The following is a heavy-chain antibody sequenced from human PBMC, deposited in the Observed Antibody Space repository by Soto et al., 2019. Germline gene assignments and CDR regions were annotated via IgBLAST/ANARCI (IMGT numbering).Heavy chain of an antibody. CDR2: INHSGST. CDR1: GGSFSGYY. D-gene: IGHD3-22*01. CDR3: AREPMRAFDI. Sequence: SETLSLTCAVYGGSFSGYYWSWIRQPPGKGLEWIGEINHSGSTNYNPSLKSRVTISVDTSKNQFSLKLSSVTAADTAVYYCAREPMRAFDIWGQGTMVTVSS. V-gene: IGHV4-34*01. J-gene: IGHJ3*02.